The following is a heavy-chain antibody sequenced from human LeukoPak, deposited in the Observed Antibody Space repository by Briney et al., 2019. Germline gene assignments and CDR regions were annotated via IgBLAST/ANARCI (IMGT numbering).Heavy chain of an antibody. J-gene: IGHJ2*01. CDR3: VGVEWLPRYWYFDL. CDR2: IYYSGST. V-gene: IGHV4-39*01. CDR1: GGSISSSSYY. Sequence: ASETLSLTCTVSGGSISSSSYYWGWIRQPPGKGLEWIGSIYYSGSTYYNPSLKSRVTISVDTSKNQFSLKLSSVTAADTAVYYCVGVEWLPRYWYFDLWGRGTLVTVSS. D-gene: IGHD3-3*01.